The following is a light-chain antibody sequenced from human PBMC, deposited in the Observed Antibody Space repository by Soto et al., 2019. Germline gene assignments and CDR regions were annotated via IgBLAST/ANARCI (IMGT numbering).Light chain of an antibody. Sequence: VLTQSPSSLAVSPGERATVNCRSSQSVLDNSTNKSYLAWYQKKPGHPPKLLVHWASVREAGVPDRFSGGGSGTDFPLTISSLQAEDVAVYYCHQYYTTPQTFGQGTQLEIK. CDR3: HQYYTTPQT. J-gene: IGKJ2*01. V-gene: IGKV4-1*01. CDR2: WAS. CDR1: QSVLDNSTNKSY.